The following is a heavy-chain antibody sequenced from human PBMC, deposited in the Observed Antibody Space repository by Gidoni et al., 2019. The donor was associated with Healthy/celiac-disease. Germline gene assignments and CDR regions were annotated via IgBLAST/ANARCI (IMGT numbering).Heavy chain of an antibody. D-gene: IGHD6-19*01. Sequence: QVQLQQWGAGLLKPSETLSLTCPVYGGSFSGYYWSWIRQPPGKGLEWIGEINHSGSTNYNPSLKSRVTISVDTSKNQFSLKLSSVTAADTAVYYCARGGGRGSGWYRQIDYWGQGTLVTVSS. CDR2: INHSGST. CDR1: GGSFSGYY. V-gene: IGHV4-34*01. J-gene: IGHJ4*02. CDR3: ARGGGRGSGWYRQIDY.